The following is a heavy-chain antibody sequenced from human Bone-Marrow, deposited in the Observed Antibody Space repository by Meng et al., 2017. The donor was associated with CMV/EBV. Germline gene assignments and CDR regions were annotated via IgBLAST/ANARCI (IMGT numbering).Heavy chain of an antibody. CDR1: GGSISSSNYY. J-gene: IGHJ4*02. D-gene: IGHD3-3*01. CDR2: IYYSGST. CDR3: ARGSLFWSGYPIDF. Sequence: GSLRLSCTVSGGSISSSNYYWGRIRQPPGKGLGWIGSIYYSGSTYYNPSLMSRVTISVDTSKNQFSLKLSSVTAADTAVYYCARGSLFWSGYPIDFWGQGTLVTVSS. V-gene: IGHV4-39*07.